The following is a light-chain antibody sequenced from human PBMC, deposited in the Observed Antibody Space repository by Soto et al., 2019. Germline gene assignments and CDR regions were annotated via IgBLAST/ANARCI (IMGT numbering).Light chain of an antibody. Sequence: NFMLIQPHSVSGSPGKTVTISCTGSGGSIASNFVQWYQQRPGSAPTTVIYEDTQRPSWVPDRFSGSIDTSSNSASLTISGLTTEDEAVYYCQSYDITTPSIGGGTKLTVL. V-gene: IGLV6-57*02. J-gene: IGLJ2*01. CDR2: EDT. CDR3: QSYDITTPS. CDR1: GGSIASNF.